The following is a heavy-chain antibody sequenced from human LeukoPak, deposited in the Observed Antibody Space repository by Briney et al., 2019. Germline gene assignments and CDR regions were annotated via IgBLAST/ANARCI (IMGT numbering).Heavy chain of an antibody. Sequence: GGSLRLSCAASGFTFSSYSMNWVRQAPWKGLEWVSSISSSSSYIYYADSVKGRFTISRDNAKNSLYLQMNSLRAEDTAVYYCARDQGPYDFWSGYYPIDYWGQGTLVTVSS. V-gene: IGHV3-21*01. D-gene: IGHD3-3*01. J-gene: IGHJ4*02. CDR2: ISSSSSYI. CDR1: GFTFSSYS. CDR3: ARDQGPYDFWSGYYPIDY.